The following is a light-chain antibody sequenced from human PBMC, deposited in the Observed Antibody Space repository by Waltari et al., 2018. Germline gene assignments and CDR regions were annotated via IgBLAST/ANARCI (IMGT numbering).Light chain of an antibody. CDR1: QRISRH. CDR3: QQYNEWPPLT. Sequence: EIVMTQSPATLSVSPGERATLSCTASQRISRHLAWYQQKPGQAPRLLIYGASTRATDVPARFSGSGSGTEFTLTISSLQSEDFAVYYCQQYNEWPPLTFGGGTKVEIK. CDR2: GAS. J-gene: IGKJ4*01. V-gene: IGKV3-15*01.